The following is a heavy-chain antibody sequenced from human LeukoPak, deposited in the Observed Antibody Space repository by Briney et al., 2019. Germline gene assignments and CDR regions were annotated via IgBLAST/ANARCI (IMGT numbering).Heavy chain of an antibody. CDR2: IIPIFGTA. V-gene: IGHV1-69*05. CDR1: GGTFSRHA. J-gene: IGHJ4*02. CDR3: ATPYYDTSGYHALDY. Sequence: SVKVSCKASGGTFSRHAFTWVRQAPGQGLEWMGGIIPIFGTANYAQKFQGRLTITTDESTSTAYMELSSLRSEDTAVYFCATPYYDTSGYHALDYRGQGTLVTVSS. D-gene: IGHD3-22*01.